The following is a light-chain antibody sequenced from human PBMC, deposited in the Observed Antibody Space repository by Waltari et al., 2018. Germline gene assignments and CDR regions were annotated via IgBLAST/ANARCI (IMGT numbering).Light chain of an antibody. CDR1: TGPVTSAHW. Sequence: QAAATQEPSVTVSPGGTITLTCASNTGPVTSAHWPYWFQQKPGQAPRPLSYDTNIKHSSTPARFSGSRLGGKAALTLSGAQPEDEADYYCLLTYSSPRVFGGGTKVTVL. J-gene: IGLJ3*02. V-gene: IGLV7-46*01. CDR3: LLTYSSPRV. CDR2: DTN.